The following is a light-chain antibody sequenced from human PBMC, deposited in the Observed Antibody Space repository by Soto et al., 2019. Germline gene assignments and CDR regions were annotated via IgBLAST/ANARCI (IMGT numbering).Light chain of an antibody. Sequence: EIVLTQSPATLSLSPGERATLSCRASQSVGSYLACYQQKPGQAPRLLSYDASIRATGIPARFSGSWSGTDFTLTISSLYPEDFAGYYCQQRSNGPPTWTFGQWTKVEIK. CDR3: QQRSNGPPTWT. CDR1: QSVGSY. J-gene: IGKJ1*01. V-gene: IGKV3-11*01. CDR2: DAS.